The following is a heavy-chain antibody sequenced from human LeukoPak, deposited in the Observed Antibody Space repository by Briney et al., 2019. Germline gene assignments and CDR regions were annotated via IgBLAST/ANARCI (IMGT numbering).Heavy chain of an antibody. J-gene: IGHJ3*02. D-gene: IGHD3-16*01. CDR3: ARVWVDAFDI. V-gene: IGHV4-4*07. CDR1: GASVSSYY. Sequence: PSETLSLTCTVSGASVSSYYWIWIRQPAGRGLEWIGRIDASGSTNYNPSLKSRVTMSVDSSKNQFSLKVSSVTAADTAVYYCARVWVDAFDIWGQGTMVTVSS. CDR2: IDASGST.